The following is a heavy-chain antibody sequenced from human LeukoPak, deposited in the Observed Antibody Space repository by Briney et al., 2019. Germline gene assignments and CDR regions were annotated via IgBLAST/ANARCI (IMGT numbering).Heavy chain of an antibody. Sequence: SETLSLTCAVYGGSFSGYYWSWIRQPPGKGLEWIGEINHSGSTNYNPSLKSRVTISVDTSKNQFSLMLSSVTAADTAVYYCARQTGSGLFTLPGGQGTLVTVSS. V-gene: IGHV4-34*01. D-gene: IGHD3/OR15-3a*01. CDR3: ARQTGSGLFTLP. J-gene: IGHJ4*02. CDR1: GGSFSGYY. CDR2: INHSGST.